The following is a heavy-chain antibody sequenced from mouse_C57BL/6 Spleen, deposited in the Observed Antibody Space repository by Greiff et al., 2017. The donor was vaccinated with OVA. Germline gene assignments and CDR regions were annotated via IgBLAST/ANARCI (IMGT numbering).Heavy chain of an antibody. D-gene: IGHD6-5*01. V-gene: IGHV5-17*01. CDR3: ARESLPHYFDY. CDR1: GFTFSDYG. CDR2: ISSGSSTI. Sequence: EVKVEESGGGLVKPGGSLKLSCAASGFTFSDYGMHWVRQAPEKGLEWVAYISSGSSTIYYADTVKGRFTISRDNAKNTLFLQMTSLRSEDTAMYYCARESLPHYFDYWGQGTTLTVSS. J-gene: IGHJ2*01.